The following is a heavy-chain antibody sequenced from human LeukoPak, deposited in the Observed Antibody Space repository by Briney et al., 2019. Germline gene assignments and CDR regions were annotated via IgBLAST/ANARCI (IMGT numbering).Heavy chain of an antibody. V-gene: IGHV4-30-4*01. CDR2: IYYSGST. D-gene: IGHD1-26*01. CDR3: AGGASGTLYDAFDI. Sequence: SQTLSLTCTVSGGSISSGDYYWSWIRQPPGKGLEWIGYIYYSGSTYYNPSLKSRVTISVDTSKNQFSLKLSSVTAADAAVYYCAGGASGTLYDAFDIWGQGTMVTVSS. J-gene: IGHJ3*02. CDR1: GGSISSGDYY.